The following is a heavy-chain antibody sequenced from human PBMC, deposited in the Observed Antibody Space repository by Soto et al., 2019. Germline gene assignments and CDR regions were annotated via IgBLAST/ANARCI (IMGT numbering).Heavy chain of an antibody. CDR2: IYSDGTT. CDR1: GFSVNKKY. D-gene: IGHD6-6*01. CDR3: ARDLRAYSSSENDY. V-gene: IGHV3-66*01. J-gene: IGHJ4*02. Sequence: EVQLVESGGGLVQPGGSLRLSCAASGFSVNKKYMTWVRQAPGKGLEWVSVIYSDGTTYYADSVKGRFTISRDNSKNTLHLQMDSLRAEDTAVYYCARDLRAYSSSENDYWGQGTLVTVSS.